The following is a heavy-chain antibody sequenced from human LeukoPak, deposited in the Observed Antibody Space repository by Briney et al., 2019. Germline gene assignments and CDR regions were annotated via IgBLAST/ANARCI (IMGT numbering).Heavy chain of an antibody. V-gene: IGHV3-23*01. Sequence: GGPLRLSCAASGFTFSSYAMSWVRQAPGKGLEWVSAISGSGGSTYYADSVKGRFTISRDNSKNTLYLQMNSLRAEDTAVYYCAKGLYDFWSGYNTWGQGTLVTVSS. CDR3: AKGLYDFWSGYNT. CDR1: GFTFSSYA. CDR2: ISGSGGST. D-gene: IGHD3-3*01. J-gene: IGHJ4*02.